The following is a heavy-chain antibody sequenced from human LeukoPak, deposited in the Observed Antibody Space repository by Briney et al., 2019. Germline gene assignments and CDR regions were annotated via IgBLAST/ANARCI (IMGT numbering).Heavy chain of an antibody. D-gene: IGHD4-11*01. Sequence: SETLSLTCTVSGYSISSGYYWGWIRQPPGKGLEWIGSIYHGGGTYYNPSLKSRVTISVDTSKNQFSLKLSSVTAADTAVYYCARGRYSNYDPQRAFDIWGQGTMVTVSS. CDR2: IYHGGGT. V-gene: IGHV4-38-2*02. CDR1: GYSISSGYY. CDR3: ARGRYSNYDPQRAFDI. J-gene: IGHJ3*02.